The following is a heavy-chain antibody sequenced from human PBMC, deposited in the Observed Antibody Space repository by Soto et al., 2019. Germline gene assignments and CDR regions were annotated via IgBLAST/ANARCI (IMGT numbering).Heavy chain of an antibody. J-gene: IGHJ4*01. CDR2: ISYDESNE. CDR1: GFTFSNYG. Sequence: GESLRLSCTASGFTFSNYGMHWVRQVPGKGLEWVAAISYDESNEYYADSLKGRFTISTDDSKSTPYLQMNSLRAEDTAVYYCAKVVCYGYGRGTFDFWGRGTLVTVSS. D-gene: IGHD5-18*01. CDR3: AKVVCYGYGRGTFDF. V-gene: IGHV3-30*18.